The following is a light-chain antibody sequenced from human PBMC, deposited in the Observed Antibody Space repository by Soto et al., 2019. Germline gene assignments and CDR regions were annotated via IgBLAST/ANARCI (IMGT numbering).Light chain of an antibody. V-gene: IGLV2-14*01. Sequence: QSALTQPASVSGSPGQSITISCTGTSNDVGGYNYVSWYQQHPGKAPKLVIYEVSHRPSGISDRFSGSKSGNTASLTISGLQVEDEADCYCSSYATSSPYVFGPGTKLTVL. CDR2: EVS. J-gene: IGLJ1*01. CDR1: SNDVGGYNY. CDR3: SSYATSSPYV.